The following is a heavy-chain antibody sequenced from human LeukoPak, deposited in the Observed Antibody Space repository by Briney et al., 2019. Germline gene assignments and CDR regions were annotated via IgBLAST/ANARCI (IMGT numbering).Heavy chain of an antibody. CDR3: AKRPAELRYFDY. V-gene: IGHV3-23*01. J-gene: IGHJ4*02. Sequence: GTLSLTCAVSGGAISSSNWWSWVRQAPGKGLERVSSISGSGGGTYYADSVKGRFTISRDNSKNTLYLQMNSLRAEDTAIYYCAKRPAELRYFDYWGQGTLVTVSS. D-gene: IGHD1-7*01. CDR2: ISGSGGGT. CDR1: GGAISSSN.